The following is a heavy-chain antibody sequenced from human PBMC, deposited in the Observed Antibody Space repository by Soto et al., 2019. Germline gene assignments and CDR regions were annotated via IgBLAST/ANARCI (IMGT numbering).Heavy chain of an antibody. CDR1: GFTFSSYA. V-gene: IGHV3-30-3*01. J-gene: IGHJ4*02. CDR2: ISYDGSNK. D-gene: IGHD6-19*01. Sequence: QVQLVESGGGVVQPGRSLRLSCAASGFTFSSYAMNWVRQAPGKGLEWVAVISYDGSNKKYADSVKGRFTISRDNSKNTLYLQMNSLRAEDTAGYYCARGYSSGWGGYFDYGGQGTLVTVSS. CDR3: ARGYSSGWGGYFDY.